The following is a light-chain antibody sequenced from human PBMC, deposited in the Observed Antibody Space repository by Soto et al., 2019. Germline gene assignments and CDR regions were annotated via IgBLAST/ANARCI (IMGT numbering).Light chain of an antibody. V-gene: IGLV1-51*01. Sequence: QSVLTQPPSVSAAPGQKVTISCSGSISNIVKNYVSWYQQLPGTAPKVLIYDNNKRPPGIPDRFSGSKSGTSATLGITGLQTGDEAVYYCGTWDSSLSAPNWVFGGGTKLTVL. CDR1: ISNIVKNY. CDR2: DNN. CDR3: GTWDSSLSAPNWV. J-gene: IGLJ3*02.